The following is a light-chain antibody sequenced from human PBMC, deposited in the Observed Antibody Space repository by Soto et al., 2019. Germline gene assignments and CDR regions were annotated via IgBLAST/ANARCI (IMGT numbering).Light chain of an antibody. Sequence: QSALTQPASVSGSPGQSITISCTGTSSDVGGYYYASCYQHHPGKAPKLIIYQVTSRPSGVSNRFSASKSGNTASLTISALQAEDEALYYCCSYSSSSTFYVFGTGTKVTVL. V-gene: IGLV2-14*01. CDR3: CSYSSSSTFYV. J-gene: IGLJ1*01. CDR1: SSDVGGYYY. CDR2: QVT.